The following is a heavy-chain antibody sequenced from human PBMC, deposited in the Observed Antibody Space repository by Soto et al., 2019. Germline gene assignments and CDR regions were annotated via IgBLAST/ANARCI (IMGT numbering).Heavy chain of an antibody. CDR3: ARDLWGYCGADCYPLDV. V-gene: IGHV4-59*01. D-gene: IGHD2-21*02. J-gene: IGHJ6*02. CDR2: MYNTGST. Sequence: QVRLQESGPGLVKPSETLSLTCTVSGGSISSYYWSWIRQPPGKGLEWIGYMYNTGSTIYNPSLMRRVTISEDTPKNQFSPKLNSVTAADTAVYYCARDLWGYCGADCYPLDVWGQGTMGTVSS. CDR1: GGSISSYY.